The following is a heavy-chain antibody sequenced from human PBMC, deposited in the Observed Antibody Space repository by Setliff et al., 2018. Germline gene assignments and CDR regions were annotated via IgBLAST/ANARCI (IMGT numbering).Heavy chain of an antibody. Sequence: SETLSLTCSASGGSIDSHYWSWIRQPPGKGLEWIGSIYYSGNTNYNPSLKSRVTISIDTSKNQFSLKLSSVTAADTALYYCTVYNTGSSKDHYWGQGTPVTVSS. CDR1: GGSIDSHY. V-gene: IGHV4-59*11. CDR3: TVYNTGSSKDHY. CDR2: IYYSGNT. D-gene: IGHD2-8*02. J-gene: IGHJ4*02.